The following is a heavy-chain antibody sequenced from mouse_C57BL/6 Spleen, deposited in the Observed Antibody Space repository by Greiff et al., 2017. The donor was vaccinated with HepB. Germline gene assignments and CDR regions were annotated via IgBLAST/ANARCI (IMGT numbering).Heavy chain of an antibody. J-gene: IGHJ2*01. Sequence: QVQLQQSGPELVKPGASVKISCKASGYSFTSYYIHWVKQRPGQGLEWIGWIYPGSGNTKYNEKFKGKATLTADTSSSTANMQLSSLPSEDSAVYYCARGTTVVGRGYWGQGTTLTVSS. CDR3: ARGTTVVGRGY. V-gene: IGHV1-66*01. CDR2: IYPGSGNT. CDR1: GYSFTSYY. D-gene: IGHD1-1*01.